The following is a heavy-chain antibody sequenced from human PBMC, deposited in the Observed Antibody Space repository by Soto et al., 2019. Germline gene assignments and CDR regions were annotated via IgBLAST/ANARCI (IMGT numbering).Heavy chain of an antibody. Sequence: LSLTCTVSGGSINTFYWSWVRQPAGKGLEWIGRIFSSGSTSFNPSLESRVAMSVDTSKNHFSLNLSSVTAADMAVYYCAREGSYSAYNFAHGIQLWSFDFWGQGALVTVS. CDR2: IFSSGST. V-gene: IGHV4-4*07. D-gene: IGHD5-12*01. CDR3: AREGSYSAYNFAHGIQLWSFDF. CDR1: GGSINTFY. J-gene: IGHJ4*02.